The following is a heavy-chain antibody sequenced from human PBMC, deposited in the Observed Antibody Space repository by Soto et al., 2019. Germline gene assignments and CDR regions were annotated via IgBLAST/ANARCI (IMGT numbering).Heavy chain of an antibody. D-gene: IGHD6-6*01. CDR1: GGSFSGYY. CDR2: INHSGST. V-gene: IGHV4-34*01. Sequence: LSLTCAVYGGSFSGYYWSWIRQPPGKGLEWIGEINHSGSTNYNPSLKSRVTISVDTSKNQFSLKLSSVTAADTAVYYCARAGYSSSARRYYFDYWGQGTLVTVSS. J-gene: IGHJ4*02. CDR3: ARAGYSSSARRYYFDY.